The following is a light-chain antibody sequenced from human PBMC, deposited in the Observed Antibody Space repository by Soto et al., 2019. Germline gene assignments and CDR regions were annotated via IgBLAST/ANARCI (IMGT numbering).Light chain of an antibody. J-gene: IGKJ4*01. CDR3: QQYDTYPLT. CDR2: DAS. Sequence: IQMTQSPSTLSASVGDRVTITCRASQSISSWLAWYQQKPGKAPKLLIYDASSLESGVPSRFTGSGYGTELTLTISSLQPDDFATYYCQQYDTYPLTFGGGTKVDIK. V-gene: IGKV1-5*01. CDR1: QSISSW.